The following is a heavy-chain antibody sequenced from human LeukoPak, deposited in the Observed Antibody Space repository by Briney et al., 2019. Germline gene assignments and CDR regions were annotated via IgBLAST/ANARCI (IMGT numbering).Heavy chain of an antibody. D-gene: IGHD6-6*01. CDR1: GFIFSSDE. CDR3: ARVGSTSPGDY. J-gene: IGHJ4*02. Sequence: GGSLRLSCAASGFIFSSDEMNWIRQAPGKGLEWVSYISSSGATGYYADSVKGRFTISRDNAKNSLHLQMNSLRAEDTAVYYCARVGSTSPGDYWGQGTLVTVSS. V-gene: IGHV3-48*03. CDR2: ISSSGATG.